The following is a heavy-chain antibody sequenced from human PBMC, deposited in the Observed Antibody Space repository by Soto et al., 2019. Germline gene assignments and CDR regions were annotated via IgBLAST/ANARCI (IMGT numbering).Heavy chain of an antibody. CDR1: GFSLSSPAVG. CDR2: IYWNDNK. J-gene: IGHJ4*02. V-gene: IGHV2-5*01. Sequence: QITLKESGPTLVKPTQTLTLTCTFSGFSLSSPAVGVNWIRQPPGKALEWLALIYWNDNKQYSPSLRSRLTITKDTSKTQVVLTMTNMDPVDTATYYCAHGSGWLSDYWGPGTLVTVSS. D-gene: IGHD6-19*01. CDR3: AHGSGWLSDY.